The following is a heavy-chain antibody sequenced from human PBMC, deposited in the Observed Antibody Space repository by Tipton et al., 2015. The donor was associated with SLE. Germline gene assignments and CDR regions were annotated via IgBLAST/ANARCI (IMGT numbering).Heavy chain of an antibody. CDR3: AILMHSGYDVDV. D-gene: IGHD5-12*01. CDR2: IWYDGSNK. J-gene: IGHJ6*02. V-gene: IGHV3-33*03. CDR1: GFTFSSYG. Sequence: RSLRLSCAASGFTFSSYGMHWVRQAPGKGLEWVAVIWYDGSNKYYADSVKGRFTISRDNAKNSLYLQMNSLRAEDTAVYYCAILMHSGYDVDVWGQGTTVTVSS.